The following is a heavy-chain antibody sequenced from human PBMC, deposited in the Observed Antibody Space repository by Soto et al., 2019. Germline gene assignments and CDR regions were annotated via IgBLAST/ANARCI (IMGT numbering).Heavy chain of an antibody. CDR2: IYYSGST. Sequence: QVQLQESGPGLVKPSQTLSLTCTVSGGSISSGDYYWSWIRQPPGKLLEWIGYIYYSGSTYYNPSLKSRVTISVDTSKIPFPLKLTSVTAADTAVYYCAIDTLVVDYWYFDLWGRGTLVTVSS. CDR1: GGSISSGDYY. D-gene: IGHD3-22*01. V-gene: IGHV4-30-4*01. CDR3: AIDTLVVDYWYFDL. J-gene: IGHJ2*01.